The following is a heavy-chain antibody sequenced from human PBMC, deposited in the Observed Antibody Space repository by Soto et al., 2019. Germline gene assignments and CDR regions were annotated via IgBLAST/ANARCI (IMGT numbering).Heavy chain of an antibody. D-gene: IGHD3-9*01. J-gene: IGHJ6*02. Sequence: SLKISCKGSGYSFTSYWIGWVRQMPGKGLEWMGIIYPGDSDTRYSPSFQGQVTISADKSISTAYLQWSSLKASDTAMYYCARSYYDILTGYSSPYGMDVWGQGTTVTVSS. V-gene: IGHV5-51*01. CDR3: ARSYYDILTGYSSPYGMDV. CDR1: GYSFTSYW. CDR2: IYPGDSDT.